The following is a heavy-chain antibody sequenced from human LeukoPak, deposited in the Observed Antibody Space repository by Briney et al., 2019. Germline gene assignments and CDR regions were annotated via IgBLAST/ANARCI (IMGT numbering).Heavy chain of an antibody. Sequence: GGSLRLSCAASGFTFSSYSMNWVRQAPGKGLEWVSSISRSSSYIYYADSVKGRFTISRDNAKNSLYLQMNSLRAEDTAVYYCARSAYYDFWSASFVPNWFDPWGQGTLVTVSS. J-gene: IGHJ5*02. D-gene: IGHD3-3*01. V-gene: IGHV3-21*01. CDR2: ISRSSSYI. CDR1: GFTFSSYS. CDR3: ARSAYYDFWSASFVPNWFDP.